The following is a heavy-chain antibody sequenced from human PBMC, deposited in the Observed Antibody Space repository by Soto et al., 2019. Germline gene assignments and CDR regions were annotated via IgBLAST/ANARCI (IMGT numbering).Heavy chain of an antibody. D-gene: IGHD6-13*01. CDR1: GFTFSSYV. V-gene: IGHV3-30-3*01. CDR2: ISYDGSNK. J-gene: IGHJ6*02. Sequence: GGSLRLSCAASGFTFSSYVMHWVRRAPGKGLEWVAVISYDGSNKYYADSVKGRFTISRDNSKNTLYLQMNSLRAEDTAVYYCARHQRTEAAGLFFYYYGMDVWGQGTTVTVSS. CDR3: ARHQRTEAAGLFFYYYGMDV.